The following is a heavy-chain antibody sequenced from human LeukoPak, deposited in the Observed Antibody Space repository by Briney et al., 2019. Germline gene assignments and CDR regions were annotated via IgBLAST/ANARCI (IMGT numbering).Heavy chain of an antibody. CDR1: GGSCDDYY. V-gene: IGHV4-34*01. CDR3: ARGRDRSKAGDH. J-gene: IGHJ4*02. Sequence: SETLSLTCTVYGGSCDDYYCSWIRQPPGKGLEWIGEIHPHGIFYYNSSLTSRVTLSIDTSKTQFSLRLTSVTAADTAFYHCARGRDRSKAGDHWGQGSLVTVSS. CDR2: IHPHGIF. D-gene: IGHD5-24*01.